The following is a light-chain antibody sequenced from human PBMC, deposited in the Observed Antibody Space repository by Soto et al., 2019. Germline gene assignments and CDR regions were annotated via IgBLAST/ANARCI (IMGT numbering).Light chain of an antibody. CDR1: SSNIGSNS. Sequence: QAVVTQPPSASGTPGQRVTISCSGSSSNIGSNSVTWYQQFPGTAPKLLMYSSNQRPSGVPDRFSGSKSGTSASLAISGLQSEDEADYYCAAWDGSLSVWVFGGGTKLTVL. CDR3: AAWDGSLSVWV. V-gene: IGLV1-44*01. CDR2: SSN. J-gene: IGLJ3*02.